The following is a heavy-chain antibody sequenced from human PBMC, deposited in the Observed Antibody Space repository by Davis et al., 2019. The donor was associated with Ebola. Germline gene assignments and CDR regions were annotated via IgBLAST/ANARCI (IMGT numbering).Heavy chain of an antibody. J-gene: IGHJ4*02. CDR3: ARLGRPTNLFDY. CDR1: GGIFRSYC. D-gene: IGHD5-12*01. Sequence: SVKVSCKVSGGIFRSYCISWVRQAPGQGLEWMGRIIPILGIANYAQKFQGRVTITADKSTSTVYMELSSLRSEDTAVYYCARLGRPTNLFDYWGQGTLVTVSS. CDR2: IIPILGIA. V-gene: IGHV1-69*02.